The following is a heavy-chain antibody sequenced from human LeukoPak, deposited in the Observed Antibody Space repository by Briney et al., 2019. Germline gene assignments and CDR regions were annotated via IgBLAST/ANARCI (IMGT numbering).Heavy chain of an antibody. D-gene: IGHD6-19*01. CDR3: ATLGPPYSSGWYYFDY. J-gene: IGHJ4*02. V-gene: IGHV1-3*01. Sequence: ASAKVSCKTSGYTFTNYAMHWVRQAPGQRLEWMGWINAGNGNTKYSQKFQGRVTITRDTSASTAYMELSSLRSEDTAVCYCATLGPPYSSGWYYFDYWGQGTLVTVSS. CDR1: GYTFTNYA. CDR2: INAGNGNT.